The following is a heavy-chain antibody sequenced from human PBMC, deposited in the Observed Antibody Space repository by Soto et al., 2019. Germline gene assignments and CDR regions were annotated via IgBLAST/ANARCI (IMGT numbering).Heavy chain of an antibody. D-gene: IGHD2-2*01. CDR2: INHSGST. CDR1: GGSFSGYY. CDR3: SSTSPYNWFDP. Sequence: PSETLSLTCAVYGGSFSGYYWSWIRQPPGKGLEWIGEINHSGSTNYNPSLKSRVTISVDTSKNQFSLKLSSVTAADTAVYYCSSTSPYNWFDPWGQGTLVTVS. V-gene: IGHV4-34*01. J-gene: IGHJ5*02.